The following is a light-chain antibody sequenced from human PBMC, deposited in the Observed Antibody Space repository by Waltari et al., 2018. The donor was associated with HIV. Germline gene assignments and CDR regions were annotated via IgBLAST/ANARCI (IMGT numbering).Light chain of an antibody. Sequence: DIVMTQSPDSLPVSLGERATINCTSSRTILYSSDNRNYLAWYQQKPRQPPKLLISWASTRESGVPDRFSGSGSGTDFTPTITRLQAEDVALYHCQQYFRIPPTFGGGTKVEIK. J-gene: IGKJ4*01. CDR1: RTILYSSDNRNY. CDR3: QQYFRIPPT. CDR2: WAS. V-gene: IGKV4-1*01.